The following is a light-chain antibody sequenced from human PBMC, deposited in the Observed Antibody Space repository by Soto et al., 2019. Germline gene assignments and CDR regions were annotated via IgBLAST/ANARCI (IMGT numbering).Light chain of an antibody. CDR1: RSVSRD. J-gene: IGKJ1*01. CDR2: GAS. Sequence: EIVLTQSPGTLSLSPGERATLSCRASRSVSRDLAWYQQKPGQVPRLLIYGASTRASGLPARFSGSGSGTEFTLTITSLQPDDFATYYCHQYYSFPRTFGQGTKVDIK. CDR3: HQYYSFPRT. V-gene: IGKV3-15*01.